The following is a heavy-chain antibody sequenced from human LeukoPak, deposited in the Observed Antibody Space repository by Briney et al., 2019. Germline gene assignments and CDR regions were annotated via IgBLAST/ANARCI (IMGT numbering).Heavy chain of an antibody. CDR1: GYSISSGNY. Sequence: SETLSLTCTVSGYSISSGNYWGWIRQPPVKGLEWIGSIYNSGNTYYNPSLKSRVTISVDTSKNQFSLKLSSVTAADTAVFYCVRDRVGWPPTWGQGTLVTVSS. CDR3: VRDRVGWPPT. J-gene: IGHJ5*02. V-gene: IGHV4-38-2*02. D-gene: IGHD2-15*01. CDR2: IYNSGNT.